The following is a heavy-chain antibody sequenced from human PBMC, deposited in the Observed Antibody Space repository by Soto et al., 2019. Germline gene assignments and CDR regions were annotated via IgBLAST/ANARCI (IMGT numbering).Heavy chain of an antibody. D-gene: IGHD1-26*01. V-gene: IGHV3-23*01. CDR2: ISGSGFKK. CDR3: AKNQGVELVPLATVDWFDP. Sequence: GGSLRLSCAASGFIFENFGMSGVRQAPGKGLEWISSISGSGFKKYYADSVKGRFTISRDNSKSTVYLELNNLNAEDTAVYHCAKNQGVELVPLATVDWFDPWGQGSVVTVSS. J-gene: IGHJ5*02. CDR1: GFIFENFG.